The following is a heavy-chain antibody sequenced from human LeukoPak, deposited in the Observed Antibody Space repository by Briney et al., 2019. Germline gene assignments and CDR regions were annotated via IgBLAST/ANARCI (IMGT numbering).Heavy chain of an antibody. Sequence: SETLSLTCTVSGGSISSGSYYWSWIRQPAGKGLEWIGRIYTSGSTNYNPSLKSRVTISVDTSKNQFSLKLSSVTAADTAVYYCARQGGRIVENWFEPWGQGTLVTVSS. CDR2: IYTSGST. J-gene: IGHJ5*02. V-gene: IGHV4-61*02. D-gene: IGHD2-15*01. CDR1: GGSISSGSYY. CDR3: ARQGGRIVENWFEP.